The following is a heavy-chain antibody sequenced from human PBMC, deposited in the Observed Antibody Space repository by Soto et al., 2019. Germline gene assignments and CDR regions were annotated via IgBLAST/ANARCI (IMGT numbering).Heavy chain of an antibody. Sequence: EVQLVESGGGLVKPGGSLRLSCAASGFTFGHVWISWVRQAPGQGLEWVGRIKSKTDVGTSDYAAPVKGRFTISRDDSKNTLYLQMNSLKAEDTAVYYCATGSSLGAPRWGQGTLVTVSS. CDR1: GFTFGHVW. CDR2: IKSKTDVGTS. CDR3: ATGSSLGAPR. J-gene: IGHJ4*02. V-gene: IGHV3-15*01. D-gene: IGHD3-16*01.